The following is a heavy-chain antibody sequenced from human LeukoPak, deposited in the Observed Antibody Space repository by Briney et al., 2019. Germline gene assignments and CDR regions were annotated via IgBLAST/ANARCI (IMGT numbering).Heavy chain of an antibody. Sequence: PGGSLRFSCAASGFTFSSYGMHWVRQAPGKGLEWVAVISYDGRSKYYADSMKGRFTISRDNSKNTLYLQMNSLRDEDTAVYYCAKAVRYSNSGSDYWGQGTLVTVSS. CDR3: AKAVRYSNSGSDY. V-gene: IGHV3-30*18. CDR2: ISYDGRSK. D-gene: IGHD1-26*01. J-gene: IGHJ4*02. CDR1: GFTFSSYG.